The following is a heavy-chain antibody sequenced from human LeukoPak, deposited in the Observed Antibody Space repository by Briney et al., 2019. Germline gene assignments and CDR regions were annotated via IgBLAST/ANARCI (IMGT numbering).Heavy chain of an antibody. V-gene: IGHV3-53*01. CDR1: GFTVSSNY. Sequence: GGSLRLSCAVSGFTVSSNYMTWVRQAPGKVLEWVSFIYSGGSIYYADSVKGRFTISRDISKNTVDLQLNSLRAEDTAVYYCASGKETSMAQGYWGQGTLVTVSS. J-gene: IGHJ4*02. D-gene: IGHD5-18*01. CDR3: ASGKETSMAQGY. CDR2: IYSGGSI.